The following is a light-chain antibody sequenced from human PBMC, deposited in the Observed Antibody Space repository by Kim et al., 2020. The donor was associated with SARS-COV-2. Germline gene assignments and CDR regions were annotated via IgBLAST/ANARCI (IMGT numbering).Light chain of an antibody. CDR2: DVS. Sequence: QSALTQPASVSGSPGQSIAISCTGTSSDVGGYIFVSWYQQHPDKAPKLMIYDVSARPSGVSNRFSGSKSGNTAFLTISGLQAEDEADYYCSSYTSSSTLIFGGGTKVTVL. CDR1: SSDVGGYIF. J-gene: IGLJ6*01. CDR3: SSYTSSSTLI. V-gene: IGLV2-14*03.